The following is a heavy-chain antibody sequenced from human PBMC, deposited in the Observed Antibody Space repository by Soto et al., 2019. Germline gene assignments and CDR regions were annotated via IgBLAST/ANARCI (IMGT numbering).Heavy chain of an antibody. V-gene: IGHV3-23*04. CDR3: VKDLPLWSGYSFSENH. CDR2: VSGSGGSK. CDR1: GFDFSSQV. D-gene: IGHD3-3*01. Sequence: EEQLVESGGGLVRPGGSLRLSCAASGFDFSSQVMSWVRQAPGKGLEWVSSVSGSGGSKHFPDFLKGRFSSSRDNSKNTLYLEMNSLRVEDTAVYYCVKDLPLWSGYSFSENHWGQGTLVTVSS. J-gene: IGHJ5*02.